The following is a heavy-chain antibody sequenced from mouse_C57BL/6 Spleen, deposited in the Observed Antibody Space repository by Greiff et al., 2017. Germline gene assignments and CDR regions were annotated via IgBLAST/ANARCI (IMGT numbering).Heavy chain of an antibody. CDR2: IRNKANGYTT. J-gene: IGHJ3*01. V-gene: IGHV7-3*01. CDR1: GFTFTDYY. CDR3: ARSPYYYGSSPFAY. Sequence: EVHLVESGGGLVQPGGSLSLSCAASGFTFTDYYMSWVRQPPWKALEWLGFIRNKANGYTTEYSASLKGPFTISRDNSQSILYIQMNALRAEDSATYYCARSPYYYGSSPFAYWGQGTLVTVSA. D-gene: IGHD1-1*01.